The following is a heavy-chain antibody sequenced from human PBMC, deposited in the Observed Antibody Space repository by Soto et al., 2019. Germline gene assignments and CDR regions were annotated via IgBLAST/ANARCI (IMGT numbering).Heavy chain of an antibody. CDR2: ISAYNGNT. J-gene: IGHJ6*02. CDR3: ARGCSSTSCYYYYYYGMDV. D-gene: IGHD2-2*01. CDR1: GYTFTSYG. V-gene: IGHV1-18*04. Sequence: ASVKVSCKASGYTFTSYGISWVRQAPGQGLEWMGWISAYNGNTNYAQKLQGRVTMTTDTSTSTAYMELRSLRSDDTAVYYCARGCSSTSCYYYYYYGMDVWGQGTTVTVS.